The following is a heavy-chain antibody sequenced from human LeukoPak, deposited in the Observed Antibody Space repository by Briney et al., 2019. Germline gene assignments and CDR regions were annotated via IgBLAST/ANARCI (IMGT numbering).Heavy chain of an antibody. D-gene: IGHD3-10*01. V-gene: IGHV1-18*01. CDR2: ISAYNGNT. J-gene: IGHJ6*03. CDR3: ARGRSSLRITMVRGVYYYYMDV. Sequence: ASVKVSCKASGYTFTSYGISWVRQAPGQGLEWVGWISAYNGNTNYAQKLQGRVTMTRNTSISTAYMELSSLRSEDTAVYYCARGRSSLRITMVRGVYYYYMDVWGKGTTVTISS. CDR1: GYTFTSYG.